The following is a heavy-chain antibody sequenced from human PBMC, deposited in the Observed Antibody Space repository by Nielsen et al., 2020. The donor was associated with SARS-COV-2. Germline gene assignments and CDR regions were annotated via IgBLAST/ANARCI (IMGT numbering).Heavy chain of an antibody. Sequence: ASAKVSCKVSGHTLTELSMHWVRQAPGKGFEWMGGFDPEDGETVYVQKFQGRVTMTEDTSTDTAYMTLSSLRSEDTAVYYCATRITVRETLVGNYFSYGMDVWGQGTTVTVSS. CDR3: ATRITVRETLVGNYFSYGMDV. CDR2: FDPEDGET. D-gene: IGHD3-16*01. CDR1: GHTLTELS. V-gene: IGHV1-24*01. J-gene: IGHJ6*02.